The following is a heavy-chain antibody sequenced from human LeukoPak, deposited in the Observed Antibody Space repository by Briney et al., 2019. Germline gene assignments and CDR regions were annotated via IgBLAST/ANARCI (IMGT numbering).Heavy chain of an antibody. CDR3: ARGSANFGVVSQGGKAFDI. CDR2: IIPIFGTA. D-gene: IGHD3-3*01. Sequence: SVRVSCKASGGTFSSYAISWVRQAPGQGLEWMGGIIPIFGTANYAQKFQGRVTITADESTSTAYMELSSLRSEDTAVYYCARGSANFGVVSQGGKAFDIWGQGTMVTVSS. V-gene: IGHV1-69*01. J-gene: IGHJ3*02. CDR1: GGTFSSYA.